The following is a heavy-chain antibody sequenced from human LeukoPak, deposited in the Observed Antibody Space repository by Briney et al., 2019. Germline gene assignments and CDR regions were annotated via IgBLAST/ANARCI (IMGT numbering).Heavy chain of an antibody. J-gene: IGHJ3*02. V-gene: IGHV3-21*01. CDR2: ITRDSIYT. D-gene: IGHD1-7*01. Sequence: GGSLRLSCAASGFTFSNYNMNWVRQTPGKGLEWVSSITRDSIYTFYADSVKGRFTISRDNAKNSLYLQMNSLRAEDTAVYYCARDPGTTQTLHDAFDIWGQGTMVTVSS. CDR3: ARDPGTTQTLHDAFDI. CDR1: GFTFSNYN.